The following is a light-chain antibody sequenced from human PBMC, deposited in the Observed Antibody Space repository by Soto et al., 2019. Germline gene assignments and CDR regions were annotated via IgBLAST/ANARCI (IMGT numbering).Light chain of an antibody. CDR2: WAS. Sequence: DIVMTQSPDSLAVSLGERDTISCKSSQSVLSSSNNKNSLAWFQQRPGQPPKLLIYWASTRASGVPDRFSGSGSGTDFTLTISSLQAEDVAVYYCQQYYTTLYTFGQGTKLEIK. V-gene: IGKV4-1*01. CDR3: QQYYTTLYT. J-gene: IGKJ2*01. CDR1: QSVLSSSNNKNS.